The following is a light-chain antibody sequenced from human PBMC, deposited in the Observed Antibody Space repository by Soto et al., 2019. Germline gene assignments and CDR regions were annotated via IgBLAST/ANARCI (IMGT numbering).Light chain of an antibody. Sequence: EIVLTQSPATLSLSPGERATLSCRASQSVRSYLAWYQQKPGQAPRLLIYDASNRATGIPARFSGSGSGTDFTLTISSLEPEDFAVYYCQHRSNGPLTFGGGTKVEIK. CDR3: QHRSNGPLT. J-gene: IGKJ4*01. CDR2: DAS. V-gene: IGKV3-11*01. CDR1: QSVRSY.